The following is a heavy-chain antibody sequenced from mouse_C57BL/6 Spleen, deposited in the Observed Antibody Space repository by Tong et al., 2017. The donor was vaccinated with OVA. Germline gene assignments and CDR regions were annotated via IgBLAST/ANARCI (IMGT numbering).Heavy chain of an antibody. J-gene: IGHJ2*01. V-gene: IGHV1-18*01. CDR1: GYTFTDYN. Sequence: EVQLQESGPELVKPGASVKIPCKASGYTFTDYNMDWVKQSHGKSLEWIGDINPNNGGTIYNQKFKGKATLTADKSSSTAYMQLSSLTSEDSAVYFCAGTVVHFDYWGQGTTLTVSS. CDR2: INPNNGGT. CDR3: AGTVVHFDY. D-gene: IGHD1-1*01.